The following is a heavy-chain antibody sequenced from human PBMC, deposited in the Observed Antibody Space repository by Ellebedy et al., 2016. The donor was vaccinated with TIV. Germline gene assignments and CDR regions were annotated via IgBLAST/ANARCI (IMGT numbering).Heavy chain of an antibody. D-gene: IGHD2-15*01. Sequence: GGSLRLSXATSGFTSSSYGMHWVRQAPGRGLEWVASISYGGNNRYYSDSVKGRFTISRDSSKNTLYLQMSSLRAEDTALYYCAKEDHKYCSGGNCYGTWGQGTLVTVSS. CDR1: GFTSSSYG. J-gene: IGHJ4*02. CDR2: ISYGGNNR. V-gene: IGHV3-30*18. CDR3: AKEDHKYCSGGNCYGT.